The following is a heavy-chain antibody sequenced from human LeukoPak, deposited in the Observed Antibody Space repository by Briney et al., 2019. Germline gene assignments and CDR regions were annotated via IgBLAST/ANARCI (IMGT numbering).Heavy chain of an antibody. Sequence: SETLSLTCTVSGGSMRDYFWTWIRQPPGKGLEWIGQIYHTGDTDYSPSLKSRLTMSLDTSKSHFSLQLNSVTAADTAVYYCAGLSAYDAGFDPWGQGALVSVSS. CDR3: AGLSAYDAGFDP. V-gene: IGHV4-59*01. CDR1: GGSMRDYF. J-gene: IGHJ5*02. CDR2: IYHTGDT. D-gene: IGHD5-12*01.